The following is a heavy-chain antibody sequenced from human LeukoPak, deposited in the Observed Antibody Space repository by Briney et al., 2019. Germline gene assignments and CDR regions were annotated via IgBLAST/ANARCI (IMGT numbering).Heavy chain of an antibody. CDR1: GGTFSSYA. CDR2: IIPILGIA. V-gene: IGHV1-69*04. Sequence: SVKVSCKASGGTFSSYAISWVRQAPGQGLEWMGRIIPILGIANYAQKFQGRVTITADKSTSTVYMELSSLRSEDTAVYYCAGASAAAPDYFDYWGQGTLVTVSS. J-gene: IGHJ4*02. D-gene: IGHD6-13*01. CDR3: AGASAAAPDYFDY.